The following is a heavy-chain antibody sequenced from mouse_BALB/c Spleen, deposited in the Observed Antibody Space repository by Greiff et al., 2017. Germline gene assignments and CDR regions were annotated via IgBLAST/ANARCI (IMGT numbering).Heavy chain of an antibody. CDR3: ARGESWFAY. CDR1: GFTFSSFG. V-gene: IGHV5-17*02. J-gene: IGHJ3*01. Sequence: EVNLVESGGGLVQPGGSRKLSCAASGFTFSSFGMHWVRQAPEKGLEWVAYISSGSSTIYYADTVKGRFTISRDNPKNTLFLQMTSLRSEDTAMYYCARGESWFAYWGQGTLVTVSA. CDR2: ISSGSSTI.